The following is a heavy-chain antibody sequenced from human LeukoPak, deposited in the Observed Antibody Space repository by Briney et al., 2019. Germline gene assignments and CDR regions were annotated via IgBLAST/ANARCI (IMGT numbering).Heavy chain of an antibody. J-gene: IGHJ4*02. V-gene: IGHV1-2*02. D-gene: IGHD3-10*01. CDR3: ARGGNYGSGTYTAFDY. Sequence: GASLKVSCKASGYTFTGYYIHWVRQAPGQGLQWMGWINPNSGDTHPTQNFQGRVTMTTDTSITTAYMELSRLRSDDTAVYYCARGGNYGSGTYTAFDYWGQGALVTVSS. CDR2: INPNSGDT. CDR1: GYTFTGYY.